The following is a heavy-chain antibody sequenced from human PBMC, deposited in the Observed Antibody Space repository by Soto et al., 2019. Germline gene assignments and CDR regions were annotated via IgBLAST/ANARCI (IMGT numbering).Heavy chain of an antibody. CDR3: ARVLPTAGLLLWLAYYMDV. V-gene: IGHV3-21*01. D-gene: IGHD3-10*01. CDR1: GFTFSSYS. J-gene: IGHJ6*03. CDR2: ISSSSSYI. Sequence: GGSLRFSCAASGFTFSSYSMNWVRQAPGKGLEWVSSISSSSSYIYYADSVKGRFTISRDNAKNSLYLQMNSLRAEDTAVYYCARVLPTAGLLLWLAYYMDVWGKGTTVTVSS.